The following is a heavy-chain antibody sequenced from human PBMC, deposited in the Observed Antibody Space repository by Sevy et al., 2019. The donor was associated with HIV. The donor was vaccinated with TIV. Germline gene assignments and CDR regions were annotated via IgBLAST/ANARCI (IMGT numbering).Heavy chain of an antibody. Sequence: SETLSLTCTVSGGSISSYYWSWIRQPPGKGLEWIGYIYYSGSTNYNPSLKSRVTISVDTSKNQFSLKLSSVTAADTAVYYCATSYYCDSSGYSGVDAFDIWGQGTMVTVSS. CDR3: ATSYYCDSSGYSGVDAFDI. J-gene: IGHJ3*02. D-gene: IGHD3-22*01. CDR2: IYYSGST. CDR1: GGSISSYY. V-gene: IGHV4-59*13.